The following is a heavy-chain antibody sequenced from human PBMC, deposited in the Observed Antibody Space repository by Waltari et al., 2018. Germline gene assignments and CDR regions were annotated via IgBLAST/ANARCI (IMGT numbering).Heavy chain of an antibody. D-gene: IGHD3-3*01. CDR1: GGSVTTVVSY. J-gene: IGHJ5*02. Sequence: QLHLQESGPGLVKSWETLSLTCTVSGGSVTTVVSYWGWVRQAPGKGLGWVGGIGNTYSGSSAYNPSLKSRVSIFVEKSKNQFFLKLTSVTAADTAVYYCARHDFWSDRNWFDPWGQGTLVTVSS. CDR3: ARHDFWSDRNWFDP. V-gene: IGHV4-39*01. CDR2: IGNTYSGSS.